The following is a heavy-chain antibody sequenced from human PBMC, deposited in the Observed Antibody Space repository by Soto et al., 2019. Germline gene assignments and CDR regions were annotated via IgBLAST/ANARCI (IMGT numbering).Heavy chain of an antibody. CDR2: IYYSGST. Sequence: QVQLQESGPGLVKPPQTLSLTCTVPGGSISTGGYYWTWIRQHPGKGLEWIGYIYYSGSTYYNPSLKSRVTISVDTSKNQFSLKLSSVTAADTAVYYCARGLSVTLFDNWGQGTLVTVSS. CDR1: GGSISTGGYY. V-gene: IGHV4-31*03. CDR3: ARGLSVTLFDN. J-gene: IGHJ4*02. D-gene: IGHD4-17*01.